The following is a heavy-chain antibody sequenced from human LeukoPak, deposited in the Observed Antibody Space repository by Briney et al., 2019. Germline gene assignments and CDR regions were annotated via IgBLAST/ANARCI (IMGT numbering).Heavy chain of an antibody. V-gene: IGHV3-48*03. CDR3: ARLYSFYYGSGSYRWFDP. CDR1: GFTFSDYQ. D-gene: IGHD3-10*01. CDR2: ISSSGTTI. J-gene: IGHJ5*02. Sequence: LTGGSLRLSCAASGFTFSDYQMNWVRQAPGKGLEWVSYISSSGTTIYYADSVKGRFTISRDNAKNSLYLQMNSLRAEDTAVYYCARLYSFYYGSGSYRWFDPWGQGTLVTVSS.